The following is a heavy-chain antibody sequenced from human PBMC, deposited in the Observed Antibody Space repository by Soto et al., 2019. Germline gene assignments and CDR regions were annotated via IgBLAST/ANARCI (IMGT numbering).Heavy chain of an antibody. D-gene: IGHD4-17*01. J-gene: IGHJ4*02. CDR3: ARVNPTVTTFDY. CDR1: GGTFSSYA. CDR2: IIPIFGTA. V-gene: IGHV1-69*13. Sequence: GASVKVSCKASGGTFSSYAISWVRQAPGQGLGWMGGIIPIFGTANYAQKFQGRVTITADESTSTAYMELSSLRSEDTAVYYCARVNPTVTTFDYWGQGTLVTVSS.